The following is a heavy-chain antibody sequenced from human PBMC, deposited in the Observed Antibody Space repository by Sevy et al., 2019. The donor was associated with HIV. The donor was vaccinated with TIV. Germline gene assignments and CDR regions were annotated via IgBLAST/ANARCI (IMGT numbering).Heavy chain of an antibody. CDR1: GFTVSSNY. J-gene: IGHJ3*02. CDR3: ATHASDYDSTGYLERDAFDI. D-gene: IGHD3-22*01. V-gene: IGHV3-53*01. CDR2: IYAGGST. Sequence: GGSLRRSCAASGFTVSSNYMSWVRQAPGKGLEWVSVIYAGGSTYYADSVKGRFTISRDNSKNTLYLQMNSLRAEDTAVYYCATHASDYDSTGYLERDAFDIWGQGTMVTVSS.